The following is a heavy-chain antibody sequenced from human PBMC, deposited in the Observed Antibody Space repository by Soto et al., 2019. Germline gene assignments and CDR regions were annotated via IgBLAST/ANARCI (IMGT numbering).Heavy chain of an antibody. CDR3: GIGDMITFGGITGPHVAFDR. V-gene: IGHV4-30-4*01. CDR2: IYFSEST. CDR1: GASISSGDYY. Sequence: PSETLSLTCNVSGASISSGDYYWSWIRQPPGKGLEWIGYIYFSESTSYNPSLKSRVTISGDKSKNHFSLRLTSVTAADTAVYYCGIGDMITFGGITGPHVAFDRWGQGKMVT. D-gene: IGHD3-16*01. J-gene: IGHJ3*01.